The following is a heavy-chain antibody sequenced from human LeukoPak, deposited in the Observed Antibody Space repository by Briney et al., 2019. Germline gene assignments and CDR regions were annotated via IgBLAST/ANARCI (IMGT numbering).Heavy chain of an antibody. V-gene: IGHV1-18*01. J-gene: IGHJ6*03. CDR3: ARRFLNSHPIYYYMDV. CDR1: GYTFTNYG. D-gene: IGHD2-21*01. Sequence: ASVKVSCKASGYTFTNYGISWVRQAPGQGLEWMGWISGKTGNINYAQKFQARATMTRDTSTSTAYMELRSLRSDDTAVYFCARRFLNSHPIYYYMDVWAKGTTVIVSS. CDR2: ISGKTGNI.